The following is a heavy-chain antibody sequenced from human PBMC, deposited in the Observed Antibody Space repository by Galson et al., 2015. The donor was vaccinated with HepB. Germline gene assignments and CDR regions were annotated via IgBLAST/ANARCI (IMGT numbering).Heavy chain of an antibody. CDR1: GFTVISNY. CDR2: IYFGGTT. J-gene: IGHJ3*01. V-gene: IGHV3-66*01. Sequence: SLRLSCAASGFTVISNYVTWVRQAPGKGLEWVSAIYFGGTTYYADSVKGRFTIPRDHSKNTMYLQMNSLRAEDTAVYYCARGGWFGNAFDVWGQGTLVTVSS. CDR3: ARGGWFGNAFDV. D-gene: IGHD3-10*01.